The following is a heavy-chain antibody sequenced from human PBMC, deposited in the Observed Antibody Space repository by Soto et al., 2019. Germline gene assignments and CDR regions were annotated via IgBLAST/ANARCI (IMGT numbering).Heavy chain of an antibody. CDR1: GFTFKNYW. J-gene: IGHJ6*02. CDR3: ARDDGTTACLLGYFHYGMDV. CDR2: IKEDGSES. Sequence: EVQLVESGGGLVQPAGSLRVAGEASGFTFKNYWMTWVRQAPGKGLEWVANIKEDGSESCYVDSVKSRFTISRDNAKKSRYRRMNTVRVEDTAVYYCARDDGTTACLLGYFHYGMDVWGRGTRVTVSS. V-gene: IGHV3-7*03. D-gene: IGHD4-4*01.